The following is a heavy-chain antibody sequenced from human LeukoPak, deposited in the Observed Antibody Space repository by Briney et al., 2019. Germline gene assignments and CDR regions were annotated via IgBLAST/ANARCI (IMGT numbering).Heavy chain of an antibody. CDR2: INWNSGRM. CDR3: AKDGQRRAVSVVTYMDV. J-gene: IGHJ6*03. D-gene: IGHD6-19*01. V-gene: IGHV3-9*01. Sequence: GGSLRLSRAAAGFTFDDYAMHWVRQAPGKGLEWVSTINWNSGRMEYADSVKGRFTISRDNAKNSLYLQMNSLRDEDTALYYCAKDGQRRAVSVVTYMDVWGKGTTVTVSS. CDR1: GFTFDDYA.